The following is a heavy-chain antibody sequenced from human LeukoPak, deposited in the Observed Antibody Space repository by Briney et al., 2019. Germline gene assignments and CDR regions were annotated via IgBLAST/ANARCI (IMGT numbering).Heavy chain of an antibody. CDR3: ARSRGYWGYYFDY. CDR2: INHSGST. D-gene: IGHD2-21*02. J-gene: IGHJ4*02. Sequence: SETLSLTCAVYGGSFSGYYWSWIRQPPGKGLEWIGEINHSGSTNYDPSLKSRVTISVDTSKNQFSLKLSSVTAADTAVYYCARSRGYWGYYFDYWGQGTLVTVSS. V-gene: IGHV4-34*01. CDR1: GGSFSGYY.